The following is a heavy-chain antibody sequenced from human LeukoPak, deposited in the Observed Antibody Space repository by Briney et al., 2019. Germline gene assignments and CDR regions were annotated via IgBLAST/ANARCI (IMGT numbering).Heavy chain of an antibody. CDR3: ARDGFSASGSYFDF. CDR1: GGSISSGGDY. D-gene: IGHD3-10*01. CDR2: IYYSGNT. J-gene: IGHJ4*02. V-gene: IGHV4-31*03. Sequence: SETLSLTCTVSGGSISSGGDYWSWIRQHPGKGLEWIGFIYYSGNTHYNPSLKSRLIMSVDTSKNQFSLTLSSVTAADTAVYYCARDGFSASGSYFDFWGLGTLVTVSS.